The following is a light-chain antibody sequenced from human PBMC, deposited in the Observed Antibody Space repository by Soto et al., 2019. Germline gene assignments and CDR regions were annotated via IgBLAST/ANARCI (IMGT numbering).Light chain of an antibody. CDR2: AAS. CDR1: QNIINY. Sequence: DIQMTQSPSSLSASVGDRVTITCRASQNIINYLNWYQQKPGRAPELLIYAASSLQSGDPSRFSGSGSGTDFTLTISSLQSEDVATYFCQQTYSLLLTFGGGTKVEIQ. J-gene: IGKJ4*01. V-gene: IGKV1-39*01. CDR3: QQTYSLLLT.